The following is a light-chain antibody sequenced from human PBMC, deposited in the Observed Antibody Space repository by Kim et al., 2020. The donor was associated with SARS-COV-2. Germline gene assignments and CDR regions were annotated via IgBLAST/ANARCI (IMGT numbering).Light chain of an antibody. CDR1: QDFSSY. J-gene: IGKJ4*01. Sequence: ASTGERVTITCRASQDFSSYLAWYQQKPGRAPKLLIYGASTLQSGVPSRFSGSGSGTDFTLTISCLRSEDFATYYCQQYYAYPLTFGGGTKVDIK. CDR2: GAS. V-gene: IGKV1-8*01. CDR3: QQYYAYPLT.